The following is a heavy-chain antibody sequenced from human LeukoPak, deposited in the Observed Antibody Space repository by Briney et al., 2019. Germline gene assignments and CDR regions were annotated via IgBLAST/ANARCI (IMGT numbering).Heavy chain of an antibody. V-gene: IGHV5-51*01. CDR2: IRADSQI. Sequence: GASLQISCKTSGSYFTYYWIGWGRPKPGKGVEWMGIIRADSQITYSPSFQGQVTFSADRSKDTAYLRWSSLKASDTAMYYCARRGGTPFYDYWGQGTLVTVSS. CDR3: ARRGGTPFYDY. D-gene: IGHD1-14*01. J-gene: IGHJ4*02. CDR1: GSYFTYYW.